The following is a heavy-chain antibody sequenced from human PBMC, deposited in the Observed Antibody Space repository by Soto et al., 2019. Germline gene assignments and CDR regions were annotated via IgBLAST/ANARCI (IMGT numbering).Heavy chain of an antibody. V-gene: IGHV3-30*18. Sequence: GSLRLSCAASGFTFSSYGMHWVRQAPGKGLEWVAVISYDGSNKYYADSVKGRFTISRDNSKNTLYLQMNSLRAEDTAVYYCAKDRRFGELLGYFDYWGQGTLVTVSS. CDR2: ISYDGSNK. J-gene: IGHJ4*02. CDR3: AKDRRFGELLGYFDY. D-gene: IGHD3-10*01. CDR1: GFTFSSYG.